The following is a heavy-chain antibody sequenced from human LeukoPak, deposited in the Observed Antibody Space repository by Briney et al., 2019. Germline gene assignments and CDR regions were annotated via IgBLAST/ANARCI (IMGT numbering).Heavy chain of an antibody. CDR2: ISNTDSI. J-gene: IGHJ4*02. Sequence: GGSLRLSCAASGITLSTYAMSWVRQAPGKGLQWVSTISNTDSIYYADSVRGRFTISRDNSKNTLYLQMNSLRADDTAVYYCAKDTDDFWSGFDYWGQGTLVTVSS. D-gene: IGHD3-3*01. V-gene: IGHV3-23*01. CDR1: GITLSTYA. CDR3: AKDTDDFWSGFDY.